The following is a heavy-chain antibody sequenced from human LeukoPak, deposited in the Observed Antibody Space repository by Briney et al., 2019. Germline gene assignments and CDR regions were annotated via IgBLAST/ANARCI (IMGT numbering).Heavy chain of an antibody. CDR2: ISAYNGNT. D-gene: IGHD1-1*01. J-gene: IGHJ5*02. CDR3: ARAVGELEMNWFDP. V-gene: IGHV1-18*01. CDR1: GGTFSSYA. Sequence: GASVKVSCKASGGTFSSYAISWVRQAPGQGLEWMGWISAYNGNTNYAQKLQGRVTMTTDTSTSTAYMELRSLRSDDTAVYYCARAVGELEMNWFDPWGQGTLVTVSS.